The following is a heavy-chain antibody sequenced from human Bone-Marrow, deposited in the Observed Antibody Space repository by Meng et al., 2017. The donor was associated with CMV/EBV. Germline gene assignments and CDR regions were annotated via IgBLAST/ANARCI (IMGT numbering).Heavy chain of an antibody. J-gene: IGHJ6*02. V-gene: IGHV3-48*03. CDR2: ISSSGSTI. Sequence: GESLKISCAASGFTFSSYEMNWVRQAPGKGLEWVSYISSSGSTIYYADSVKGRFTISRDNAKNSLYLQMNSLRAEDTAVYYCARELEELLFVPAPMPVWGQGTTVTVSS. D-gene: IGHD1-26*01. CDR1: GFTFSSYE. CDR3: ARELEELLFVPAPMPV.